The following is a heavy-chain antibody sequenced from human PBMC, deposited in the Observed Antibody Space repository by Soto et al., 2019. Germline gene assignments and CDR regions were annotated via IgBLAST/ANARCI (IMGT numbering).Heavy chain of an antibody. CDR1: GFTFSSYA. CDR3: AKGIGYYDSSGYYLVFDY. CDR2: ISGSGGST. J-gene: IGHJ4*02. D-gene: IGHD3-22*01. V-gene: IGHV3-23*01. Sequence: EVQLLESGGGLVQPGGSLRLSCAASGFTFSSYAMSWVRQAPGKGLEWVSAISGSGGSTYYADSVKGRFTISRDNSQNTLYLQMNSLRAEDTAVYYCAKGIGYYDSSGYYLVFDYWGEGTLVTVSS.